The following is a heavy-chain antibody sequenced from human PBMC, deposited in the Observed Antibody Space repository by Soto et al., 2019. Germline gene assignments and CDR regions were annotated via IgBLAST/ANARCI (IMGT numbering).Heavy chain of an antibody. Sequence: GGSLRLSCTVSGFAFNNYGINWVRQAPGKGLEWVSSISKSDYTYYSDSVKGRFTISRDNAKNSVSLQMNTLRVEDTAVYYCAREDRIIIQAVSDFWGQGTLVIFSS. CDR3: AREDRIIIQAVSDF. V-gene: IGHV3-21*01. J-gene: IGHJ4*02. CDR1: GFAFNNYG. D-gene: IGHD2-2*01. CDR2: ISKSDYT.